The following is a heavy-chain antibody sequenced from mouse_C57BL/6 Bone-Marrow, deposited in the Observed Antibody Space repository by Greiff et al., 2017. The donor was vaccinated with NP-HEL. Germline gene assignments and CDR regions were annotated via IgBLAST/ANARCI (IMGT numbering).Heavy chain of an antibody. Sequence: QVQLQQSGPGLVQPSQSLSITCTVSGFSLTSYGVHWVRQSPGKGLEWLGVIWSGGSTDYNAAFISRLGISKDNSKSHVFFKMNSLQADDTAIYYCARDWGAQAKDYAMDYWGQGTSVTVSS. J-gene: IGHJ4*01. V-gene: IGHV2-2*01. D-gene: IGHD3-2*02. CDR1: GFSLTSYG. CDR3: ARDWGAQAKDYAMDY. CDR2: IWSGGST.